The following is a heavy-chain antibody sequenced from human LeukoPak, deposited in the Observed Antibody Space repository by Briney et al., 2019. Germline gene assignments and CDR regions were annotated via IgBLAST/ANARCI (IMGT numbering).Heavy chain of an antibody. CDR3: ARRATPGGYFDY. CDR1: GGSISSGGYY. Sequence: SQTLSLTCTVSGGSISSGGYYWSWIRQPPGKGLEWIGYIYQSGSTYYNPFLNSRVTTLVDRSKNQFSLKLSSVTAADTAVYYCARRATPGGYFDYWGQGTLVTVSS. V-gene: IGHV4-30-2*01. D-gene: IGHD5-12*01. CDR2: IYQSGST. J-gene: IGHJ4*02.